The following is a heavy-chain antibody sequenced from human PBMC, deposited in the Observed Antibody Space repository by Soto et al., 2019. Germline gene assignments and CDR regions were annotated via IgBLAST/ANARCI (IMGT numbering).Heavy chain of an antibody. CDR2: ISYDGSTK. Sequence: VGSLRLSCAASGFTFSSYGMHWFREAPGNGLEWVAFISYDGSTKYYADSVKGRFTISRDNSKNTLYLQMNSLRAEDTAVYYCAKDRFEVGVVIIDYYHYGMDVWGQGTTATVSS. V-gene: IGHV3-30*18. CDR1: GFTFSSYG. D-gene: IGHD3-3*01. CDR3: AKDRFEVGVVIIDYYHYGMDV. J-gene: IGHJ6*02.